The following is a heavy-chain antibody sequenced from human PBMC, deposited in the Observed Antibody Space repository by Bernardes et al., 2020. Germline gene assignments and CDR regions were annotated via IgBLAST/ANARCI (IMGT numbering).Heavy chain of an antibody. Sequence: ETLSRTCTFSGGSISSYYWSWIRQPPGKGLEWIGYIYYRGSTNYNPSLKSRVTISVDTSKNQFSLKLSSVTAADTAVYYCARERRVGATDYWGQGTLVTVSS. CDR2: IYYRGST. V-gene: IGHV4-59*01. J-gene: IGHJ4*02. CDR1: GGSISSYY. D-gene: IGHD1-26*01. CDR3: ARERRVGATDY.